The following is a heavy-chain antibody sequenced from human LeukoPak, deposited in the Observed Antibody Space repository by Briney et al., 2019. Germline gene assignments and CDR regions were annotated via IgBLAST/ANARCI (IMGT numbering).Heavy chain of an antibody. D-gene: IGHD3-10*01. J-gene: IGHJ6*02. CDR2: NYYSGST. Sequence: ASETLSLTCTVSGGSISSYYWSWIRQPPGKGLEWIGYNYYSGSTNYNPSLKSRVTISVDTSKNQFSLKLSSVTAADTAVYYCARATDYYYGSGSYYNDNYYGMDVWGQGTTVTVSS. V-gene: IGHV4-59*01. CDR3: ARATDYYYGSGSYYNDNYYGMDV. CDR1: GGSISSYY.